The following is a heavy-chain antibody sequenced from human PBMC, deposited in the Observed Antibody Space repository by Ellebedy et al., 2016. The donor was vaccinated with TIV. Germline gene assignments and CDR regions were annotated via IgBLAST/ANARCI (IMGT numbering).Heavy chain of an antibody. CDR2: ISYDGSSK. V-gene: IGHV3-30-3*01. Sequence: GESLKISCAASGFTFSSYAMHWVRQAPGKGLEWVAVISYDGSSKYYADSVKGRFTISRDTSKNTLYLKMNSLRAEDTAVYYCAKDRFSSAWYGGYFDYWGQGTLVTVSS. D-gene: IGHD6-19*01. CDR1: GFTFSSYA. CDR3: AKDRFSSAWYGGYFDY. J-gene: IGHJ4*02.